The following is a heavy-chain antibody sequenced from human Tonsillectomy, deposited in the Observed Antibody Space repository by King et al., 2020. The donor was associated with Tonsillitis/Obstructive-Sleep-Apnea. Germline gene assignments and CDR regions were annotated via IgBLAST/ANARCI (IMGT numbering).Heavy chain of an antibody. CDR3: AKDFSVRVNF. V-gene: IGHV3-30*18. CDR1: GFPFTSYG. CDR2: ISYDGSNQ. J-gene: IGHJ4*02. D-gene: IGHD2-21*01. Sequence: VQLVESGGGVVQPGRSLRLSCAASGFPFTSYGMHWVRQAPGKGLEWVALISYDGSNQYSADSVKGRFTISRDNSKNTLYLQMNSLRAEDTAVYYCAKDFSVRVNFWGQGTLVTVSS.